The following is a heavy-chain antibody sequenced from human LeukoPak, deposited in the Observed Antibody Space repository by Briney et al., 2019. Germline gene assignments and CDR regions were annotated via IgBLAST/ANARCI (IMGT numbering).Heavy chain of an antibody. D-gene: IGHD5-12*01. CDR3: ARHIGYDFDY. V-gene: IGHV3-23*01. CDR1: AFTFSSYA. Sequence: GGSLRLSCAASAFTFSSYAMSWVRQAPGKGLEWVSAISGTGGNTYYADSVKGRFTISRDNSKNTLYLQMNILRAEDTAVYYCARHIGYDFDYWGQRTLVTVSS. J-gene: IGHJ4*02. CDR2: ISGTGGNT.